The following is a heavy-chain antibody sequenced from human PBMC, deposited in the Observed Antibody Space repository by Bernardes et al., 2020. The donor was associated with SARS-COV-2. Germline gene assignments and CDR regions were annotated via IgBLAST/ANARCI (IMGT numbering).Heavy chain of an antibody. CDR2: IRGRANSYAT. CDR1: GFTFSVSA. CDR3: TTLIDY. V-gene: IGHV3-73*01. Sequence: GGSLRLSCAASGFTFSVSAIHWVRQASGKGLEWVGRIRGRANSYATAYAASVKGRFTISRDDSKNTAYLQMDSLETEDTAVYYCTTLIDYWGQGTLVTVSS. J-gene: IGHJ4*02.